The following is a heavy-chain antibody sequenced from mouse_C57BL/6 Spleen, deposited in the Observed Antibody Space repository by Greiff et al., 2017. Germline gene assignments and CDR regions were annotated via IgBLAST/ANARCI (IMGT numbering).Heavy chain of an antibody. D-gene: IGHD1-1*01. CDR2: LYPGDGDT. CDR1: GYAFSSYW. V-gene: IGHV1-80*01. CDR3: ARLGSSYEFAY. Sequence: VQLQQSGAELVKPGASVKISCKASGYAFSSYWMNWVKQRPGKGLEWIGQLYPGDGDTNYNGKFKGKATLTADKSSSTAYMQLSSLTSEDSAVDFCARLGSSYEFAYWGQGTLVTVSA. J-gene: IGHJ3*01.